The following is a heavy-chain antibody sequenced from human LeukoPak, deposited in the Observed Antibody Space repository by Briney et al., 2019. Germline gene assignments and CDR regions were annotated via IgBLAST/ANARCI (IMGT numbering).Heavy chain of an antibody. J-gene: IGHJ6*04. V-gene: IGHV3-23*01. CDR1: GFTFSNYA. CDR3: AELGITMIGGV. Sequence: PGGSLRLSCAASGFTFSNYAVSWVRQAPGKGLEWVSAISGRGDNTYYADSVKGRFTISRDNAKNSLYLQMNSLRAEDTAVYYCAELGITMIGGVWGKGTTVTISS. CDR2: ISGRGDNT. D-gene: IGHD3-10*02.